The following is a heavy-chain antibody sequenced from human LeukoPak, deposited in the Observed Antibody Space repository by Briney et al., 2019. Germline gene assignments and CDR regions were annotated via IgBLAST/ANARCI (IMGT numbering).Heavy chain of an antibody. D-gene: IGHD3-22*01. CDR2: ISSSSSYI. Sequence: PGGSLRLSCAGSGFTFSSYSMNWVRQAPGKGLEWVSSISSSSSYIYYADSVKGRFTISRDNAKNSLYLQMNSLRAEDTAVYYCARYFRSSGYFYFDYWGQGTLVTVSS. CDR1: GFTFSSYS. CDR3: ARYFRSSGYFYFDY. J-gene: IGHJ4*02. V-gene: IGHV3-21*01.